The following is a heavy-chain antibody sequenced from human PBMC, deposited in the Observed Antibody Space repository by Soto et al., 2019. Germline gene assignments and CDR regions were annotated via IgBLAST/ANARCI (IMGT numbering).Heavy chain of an antibody. CDR1: GYTFTSYY. J-gene: IGHJ4*02. V-gene: IGHV1-46*01. CDR3: TTDPSGTMIVVVIT. D-gene: IGHD3-22*01. CDR2: INPSGGST. Sequence: ASVKVSCKASGYTFTSYYMHWVRQAPGQGLEWMGIINPSGGSTSYAQKFQGRVTMTRDTSTSTVYMELNSLKTEDTAVYYCTTDPSGTMIVVVITWGQGTLVTVSS.